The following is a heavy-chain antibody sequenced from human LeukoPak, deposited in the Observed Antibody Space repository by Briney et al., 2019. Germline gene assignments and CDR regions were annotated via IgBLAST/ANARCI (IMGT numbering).Heavy chain of an antibody. CDR3: ARVDYYDSSGPNFDI. D-gene: IGHD3-22*01. J-gene: IGHJ3*02. CDR1: GGTFSSYT. CDR2: IIPIFGTA. Sequence: SVKVSCKASGGTFSSYTISWVRQAPGQGLEWMGGIIPIFGTANYAQKFQGRVTITTDESTSTAYMELSSLRSEDTAVYYCARVDYYDSSGPNFDIWGQGTMVTVSS. V-gene: IGHV1-69*05.